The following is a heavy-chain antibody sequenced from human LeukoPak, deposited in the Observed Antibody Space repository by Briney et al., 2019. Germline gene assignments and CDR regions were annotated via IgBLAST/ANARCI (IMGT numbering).Heavy chain of an antibody. CDR2: ISDTGNTI. Sequence: PGGSLRLSCAASGFTFSDYYMSWIRQAPGKGLEGDSYISDTGNTIYYADSVKGRFTISRDNAKNSLYLQMNSLRAEDTAVYYCARGGYFYYYMDVWGKGTTVTVSS. CDR3: ARGGYFYYYMDV. V-gene: IGHV3-11*01. J-gene: IGHJ6*03. CDR1: GFTFSDYY.